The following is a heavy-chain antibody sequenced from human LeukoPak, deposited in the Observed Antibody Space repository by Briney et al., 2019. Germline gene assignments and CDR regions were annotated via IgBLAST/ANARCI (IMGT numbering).Heavy chain of an antibody. CDR1: GFTFTSYA. V-gene: IGHV3-23*01. CDR3: AKDKWTSKPYYFDY. D-gene: IGHD1-14*01. J-gene: IGHJ4*02. CDR2: ISGSGYDT. Sequence: PGGSLRLSCTASGFTFTSYAMSWVRQAPGKGLEWVSAISGSGYDTYYADSVKGRFTVSRDNPKNTLYLQMNSLTAEDTAVYYCAKDKWTSKPYYFDYWGQGTLVTVSS.